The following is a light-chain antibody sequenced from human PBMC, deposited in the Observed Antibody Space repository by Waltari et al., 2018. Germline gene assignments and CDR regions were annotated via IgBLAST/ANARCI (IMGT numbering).Light chain of an antibody. J-gene: IGKJ3*01. V-gene: IGKV2D-29*02. CDR1: QSHLHSNGNTY. CDR2: KVT. CDR3: MQSTKDPFT. Sequence: DIVMTQTPFSLPVTPGEPASISCRSSQSHLHSNGNTYLHWYLQKPGQSPRLLIYKVTNRESGVPDRFSGSGSGTDFTLKISRVEPEDVGVYYCMQSTKDPFTFGPGTKLDIK.